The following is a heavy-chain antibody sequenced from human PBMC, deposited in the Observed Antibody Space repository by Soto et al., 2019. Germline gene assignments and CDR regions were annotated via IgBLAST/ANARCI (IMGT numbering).Heavy chain of an antibody. Sequence: QVQLVESGGGVVQPGRSLRLSCAASGFTFSSYAMHWVRQAPGKGLEWVAGISNDGSNKYYVDSVKGRFTISRDNSKNTLYLQMNSLRAEDTALYYCARNMGYDYSNYFDYWGQGILVTVSS. J-gene: IGHJ4*02. CDR3: ARNMGYDYSNYFDY. D-gene: IGHD5-12*01. CDR1: GFTFSSYA. V-gene: IGHV3-30-3*01. CDR2: ISNDGSNK.